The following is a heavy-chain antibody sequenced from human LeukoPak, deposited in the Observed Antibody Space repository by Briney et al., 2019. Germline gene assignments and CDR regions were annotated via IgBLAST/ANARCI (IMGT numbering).Heavy chain of an antibody. CDR3: AKNAFPVVVPAAIGY. Sequence: PGGSLRLSCAASGFIFSSYAMHWVRQAPGKGLEWVALISYDGSNKYYADSVKGRFTISRDNSKNTLYLQMNSLRAEDTAVYYCAKNAFPVVVPAAIGYWGQGTLVTVSS. CDR1: GFIFSSYA. CDR2: ISYDGSNK. V-gene: IGHV3-30-3*02. J-gene: IGHJ4*02. D-gene: IGHD2-2*02.